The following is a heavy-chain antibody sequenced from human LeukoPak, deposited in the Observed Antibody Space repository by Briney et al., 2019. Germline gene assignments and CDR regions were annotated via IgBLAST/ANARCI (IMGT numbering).Heavy chain of an antibody. CDR1: GLIVSKNQ. CDR3: ARETFSYFDY. D-gene: IGHD3-16*01. CDR2: IYTGATT. Sequence: PGGSLRLSCAVSGLIVSKNQMSWVHQAPGKGLEWVSIIYTGATTYYADSVKGRFTISRGNSKNTLYLQINSLRTEDTAMYYCARETFSYFDYWGQGTLVTVSS. V-gene: IGHV3-53*01. J-gene: IGHJ4*02.